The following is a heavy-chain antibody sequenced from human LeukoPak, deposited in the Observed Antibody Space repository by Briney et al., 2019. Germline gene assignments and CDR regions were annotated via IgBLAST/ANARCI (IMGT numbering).Heavy chain of an antibody. J-gene: IGHJ4*02. CDR3: ASDRPFYGGEPQNYFDY. Sequence: ASVKVSCKASGYTFTSYYMHWVRQAPGQGLEWVGIINPSGGSTSYAQKFQGRVTMTRDTSTSTVYMELSSLRSEDTAVYYCASDRPFYGGEPQNYFDYWGQGTLVTVSS. CDR2: INPSGGST. D-gene: IGHD4-23*01. V-gene: IGHV1-46*01. CDR1: GYTFTSYY.